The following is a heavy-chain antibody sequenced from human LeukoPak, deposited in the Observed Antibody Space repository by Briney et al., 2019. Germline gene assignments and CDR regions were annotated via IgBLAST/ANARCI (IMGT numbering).Heavy chain of an antibody. CDR3: ARDQKGDFWSGYYYYFDY. CDR2: IKQDGSEK. J-gene: IGHJ4*02. Sequence: GGSLRLSXAASGFTFSSYWMSWVRQAPGKGVEWVANIKQDGSEKYYVDSVKGRFTISRDNAKNSLYLQMNSLRAEDTAVYYCARDQKGDFWSGYYYYFDYWGQGTLVTVSS. V-gene: IGHV3-7*01. D-gene: IGHD3-3*01. CDR1: GFTFSSYW.